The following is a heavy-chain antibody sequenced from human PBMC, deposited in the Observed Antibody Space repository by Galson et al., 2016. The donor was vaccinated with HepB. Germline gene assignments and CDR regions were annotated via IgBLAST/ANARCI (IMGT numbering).Heavy chain of an antibody. V-gene: IGHV4-61*01. D-gene: IGHD3-22*01. CDR2: VYYSGGT. Sequence: SETLSLTCTVSGGSVRNGFHYWSWIRQPPGKGLEWIGCVYYSGGTNYNPSLKSRVTISVDTSKNQFSLKLRSVTAADTAVYYCATYYYDNYGYYPYWGQGNLGTVSS. J-gene: IGHJ4*02. CDR1: GGSVRNGFHY. CDR3: ATYYYDNYGYYPY.